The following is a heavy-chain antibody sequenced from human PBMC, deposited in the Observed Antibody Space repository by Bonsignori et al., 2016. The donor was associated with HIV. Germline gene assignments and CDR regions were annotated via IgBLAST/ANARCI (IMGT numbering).Heavy chain of an antibody. D-gene: IGHD2-15*01. J-gene: IGHJ6*03. CDR3: ARVHCSGGSCKNYYYYYMDV. CDR2: INHSGST. V-gene: IGHV4-34*01. Sequence: WIRQPPGKGLEWIGEINHSGSTNYNPSLKSRVTISVDTSKNQFSLKLSSVTAADTAVYYCARVHCSGGSCKNYYYYYMDVWGKGTTVTVSS.